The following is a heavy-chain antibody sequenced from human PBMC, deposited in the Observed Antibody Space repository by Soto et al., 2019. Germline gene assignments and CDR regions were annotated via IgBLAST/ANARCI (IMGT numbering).Heavy chain of an antibody. CDR3: ARDAYGSGSYYNPTDYGMDV. D-gene: IGHD3-10*01. Sequence: EVQLVESGGGLVQPGGSLRLSCAASGFTFSSYDMHWVRQATGKGLEWVSAIGTAGDTYYPGSVKGRFTISRENAKNSLYLQMNSLRGEDTAVYYCARDAYGSGSYYNPTDYGMDVWGQGTTVTVSS. CDR2: IGTAGDT. CDR1: GFTFSSYD. J-gene: IGHJ6*02. V-gene: IGHV3-13*01.